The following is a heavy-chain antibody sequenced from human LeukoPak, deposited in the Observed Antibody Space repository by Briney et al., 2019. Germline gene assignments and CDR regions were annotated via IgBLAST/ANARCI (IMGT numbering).Heavy chain of an antibody. D-gene: IGHD6-19*01. CDR1: GFTVSSNY. J-gene: IGHJ4*02. Sequence: GGSLRLSCAASGFTVSSNYMSWVRQAPGKGLEWVSVIYSGGSTYYADSVKGRFTISRDNSKNTLYLQMNSLRAEDTAVYYCARGRDVTRKVAVAGTPLTDFDYWGQGTLVTVSS. CDR3: ARGRDVTRKVAVAGTPLTDFDY. CDR2: IYSGGST. V-gene: IGHV3-53*01.